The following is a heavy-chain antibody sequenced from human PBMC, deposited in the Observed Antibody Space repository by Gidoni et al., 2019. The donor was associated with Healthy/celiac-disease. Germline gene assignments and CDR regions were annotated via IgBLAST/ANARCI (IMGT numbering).Heavy chain of an antibody. V-gene: IGHV3-48*03. J-gene: IGHJ4*02. CDR2: VGSRGSTR. D-gene: IGHD5-12*01. CDR3: VDVGSY. CDR1: GFTFSSHE. Sequence: EVQLVESGGGLVQPGGSLRLSGAASGFTFSSHELNWVRQAPGKGVEWVSYVGSRGSTRYYADSVKGRFTRCRDNGKNSLYLQMNSLGAEDTAVYYCVDVGSYWGQGTLVTVSS.